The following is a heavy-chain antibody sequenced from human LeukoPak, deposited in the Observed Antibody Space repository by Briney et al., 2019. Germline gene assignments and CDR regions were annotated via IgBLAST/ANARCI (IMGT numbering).Heavy chain of an antibody. CDR2: NGISSGNT. V-gene: IGHV3-48*01. J-gene: IGHJ4*01. CDR3: ARDHRYAFDN. Sequence: GGSLRLSCAASGFNFIDHSMNWVRQAPGKGLEWISYNGISSGNTKYADSVKGRFTISRDKARNSLYLQMNSLRVEDTAVYYCARDHRYAFDNWGHGTLVTVSS. CDR1: GFNFIDHS. D-gene: IGHD5-12*01.